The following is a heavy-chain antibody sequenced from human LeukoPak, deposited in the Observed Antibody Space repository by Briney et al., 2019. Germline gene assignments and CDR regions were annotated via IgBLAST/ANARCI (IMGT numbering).Heavy chain of an antibody. CDR3: ARGTSRTSPLSGYYRGYFDY. CDR1: GFTVNTNY. J-gene: IGHJ4*02. V-gene: IGHV3-66*02. D-gene: IGHD3-3*01. CDR2: TYAGGMT. Sequence: PGGSLRLSCAASGFTVNTNYMTWVGQAPGKGREWVSITYAGGMTYYADSVKGRFTISRDNSKNVLYLQMNSLRAADTAVYYCARGTSRTSPLSGYYRGYFDYWGQGTLVTVSS.